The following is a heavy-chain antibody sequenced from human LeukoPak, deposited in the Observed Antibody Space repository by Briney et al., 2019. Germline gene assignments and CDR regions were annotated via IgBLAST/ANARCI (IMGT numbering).Heavy chain of an antibody. D-gene: IGHD5-18*01. Sequence: GRSLRLSCAASGFTFSKYAFHWVRQAPGKGLEWVAIIAYDGSHKYYADSVKGRFSISRDNSNNTVLLQMNSLRPADTAVYYCARDNGYRNGHAFDFWGQGTLVTVSS. V-gene: IGHV3-30-3*01. CDR3: ARDNGYRNGHAFDF. J-gene: IGHJ4*02. CDR1: GFTFSKYA. CDR2: IAYDGSHK.